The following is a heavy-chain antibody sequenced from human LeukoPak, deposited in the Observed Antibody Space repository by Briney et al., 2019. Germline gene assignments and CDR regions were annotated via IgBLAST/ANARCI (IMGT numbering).Heavy chain of an antibody. CDR1: GFGFGQYE. CDR3: AKDFPHYYEVPHGMDV. Sequence: PGGSLRLSFAASGFGFGQYEINWVRQAPGKGLEGIAYISVRAGTIYYGDSAEGRFTISRDDAKNSLYLQMNGLRVEDTAIYYCAKDFPHYYEVPHGMDVWSQGTTVTV. V-gene: IGHV3-48*03. CDR2: ISVRAGTI. D-gene: IGHD3-22*01. J-gene: IGHJ6*02.